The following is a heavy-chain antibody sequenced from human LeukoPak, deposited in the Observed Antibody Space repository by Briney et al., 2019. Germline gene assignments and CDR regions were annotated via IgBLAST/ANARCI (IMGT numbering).Heavy chain of an antibody. V-gene: IGHV5-51*01. CDR2: IYPGDSRT. J-gene: IGHJ5*02. CDR1: GSSFIDYW. D-gene: IGHD3-10*02. Sequence: GESLKISCQGSGSSFIDYWIGWERQMPGKGLEWMAVIYPGDSRTRYNPSFQGQVTISADKSINTAYLEWNSLKASDTALYYCACRMFASNWFQPWGQGTLVTVSS. CDR3: ACRMFASNWFQP.